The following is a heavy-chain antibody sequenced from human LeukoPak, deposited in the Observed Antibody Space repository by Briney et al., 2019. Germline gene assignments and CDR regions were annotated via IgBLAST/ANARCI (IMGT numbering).Heavy chain of an antibody. V-gene: IGHV3-48*04. CDR2: ISSSSRTI. CDR1: GFTFSSYS. J-gene: IGHJ5*02. CDR3: ARGTQEYQYQLLSGLDP. D-gene: IGHD2-2*01. Sequence: GGSLRLSCAASGFTFSSYSMIWVRQAPGKGLEGGSYISSSSRTIYYADSVRGRFTISRHNDKHSLYLQMNSLRAEDTAVYYCARGTQEYQYQLLSGLDPWGQGTLVTVSS.